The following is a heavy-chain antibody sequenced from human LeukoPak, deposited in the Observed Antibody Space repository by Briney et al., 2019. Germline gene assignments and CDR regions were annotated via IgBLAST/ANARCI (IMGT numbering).Heavy chain of an antibody. Sequence: PGGSLRLSCAASGFAFSSYAMSWGRQAPGKGPEWVSGISGSGGSTYYADSVKGRFTISRDNSKNTLYLQMNSLRAEDTAVYYCAKGGNGYCSNGVCSPRVVAAIDYWGQGTLVTVSS. CDR2: ISGSGGST. D-gene: IGHD2-8*01. CDR1: GFAFSSYA. V-gene: IGHV3-23*01. CDR3: AKGGNGYCSNGVCSPRVVAAIDY. J-gene: IGHJ4*02.